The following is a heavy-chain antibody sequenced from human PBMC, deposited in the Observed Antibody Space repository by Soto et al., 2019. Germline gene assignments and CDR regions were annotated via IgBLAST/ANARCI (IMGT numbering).Heavy chain of an antibody. V-gene: IGHV3-33*01. CDR1: GFTFSSYG. D-gene: IGHD2-15*01. CDR2: IWYDGSNK. Sequence: QVQLVESGGGVVQPGRSLRLSCAASGFTFSSYGMHWVRPAPGKGLEWVAVIWYDGSNKYYADSVKGRFTISRDNSKNTLYLQMNSLRAEDTAVYYCARSGGSWHCYYGMDVWGQGTTVSVSS. J-gene: IGHJ6*02. CDR3: ARSGGSWHCYYGMDV.